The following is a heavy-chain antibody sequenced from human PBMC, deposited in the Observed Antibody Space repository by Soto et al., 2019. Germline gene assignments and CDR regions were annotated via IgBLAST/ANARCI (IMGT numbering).Heavy chain of an antibody. Sequence: QVQLVQSGAEEKKPGASVKVSCKASGYTFTSYAMHWVRQAPGQRLEWMGWINAGNGNTKYSQKFQGRVTITRDTSASTAYMELSSLRSEDTAVYYCARDYGDLNWFDPWGQGTLVTVSS. CDR2: INAGNGNT. J-gene: IGHJ5*02. D-gene: IGHD4-17*01. V-gene: IGHV1-3*05. CDR1: GYTFTSYA. CDR3: ARDYGDLNWFDP.